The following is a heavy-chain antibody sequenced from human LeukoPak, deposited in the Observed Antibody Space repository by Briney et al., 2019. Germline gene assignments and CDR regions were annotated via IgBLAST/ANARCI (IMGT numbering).Heavy chain of an antibody. V-gene: IGHV1-8*01. D-gene: IGHD3-10*01. Sequence: ASVKVSCKASGYTFTSYDINWVRQAPGQGLEWMGWMNPNSGNTGYAQKFQRRVTMTRNTSISTAYMELSSLRSEDTAVYYCARRRSGSYYNWFDPWGQGTLVTVSS. CDR3: ARRRSGSYYNWFDP. CDR1: GYTFTSYD. J-gene: IGHJ5*02. CDR2: MNPNSGNT.